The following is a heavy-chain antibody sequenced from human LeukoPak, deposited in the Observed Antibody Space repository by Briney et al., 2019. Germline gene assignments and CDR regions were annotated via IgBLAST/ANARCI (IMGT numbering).Heavy chain of an antibody. Sequence: AETLSLTCTVSGVSISSYHWSWIRQPPGKGLDCIGYIYSSVSTNYNPSLKSLATISVDTSNNHFFLKLSSVTAADTAVYYCARARNYYDSSGFYYEGDAFDIWRQGTMVTVSS. J-gene: IGHJ3*02. D-gene: IGHD3-22*01. CDR2: IYSSVST. CDR1: GVSISSYH. CDR3: ARARNYYDSSGFYYEGDAFDI. V-gene: IGHV4-59*01.